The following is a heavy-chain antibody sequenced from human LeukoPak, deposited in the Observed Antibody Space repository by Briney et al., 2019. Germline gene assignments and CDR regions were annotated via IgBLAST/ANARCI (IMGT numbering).Heavy chain of an antibody. D-gene: IGHD3-22*01. CDR1: GYTLTELS. V-gene: IGHV1-24*01. Sequence: ASVKASCKVSGYTLTELSMHWVRQAPGKGLEWMGGFDPEDGETIYAQKFQGRVTMTEDTSTDTAYMELSSLRSEDTAVYYCATAGYYYDSSGYYERYYFDYWGQGTLVTVSS. J-gene: IGHJ4*02. CDR2: FDPEDGET. CDR3: ATAGYYYDSSGYYERYYFDY.